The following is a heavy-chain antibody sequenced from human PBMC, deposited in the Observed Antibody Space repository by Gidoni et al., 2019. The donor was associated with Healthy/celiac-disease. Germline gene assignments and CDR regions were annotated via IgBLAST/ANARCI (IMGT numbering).Heavy chain of an antibody. CDR3: ARGSVGATDYFDY. J-gene: IGHJ4*02. CDR1: GGSFSGYY. V-gene: IGHV4-34*01. CDR2: INNSGST. Sequence: QVQLQPWGAGLLKPSETLSLTCAVYGGSFSGYYWSWNRQPPGKGLEWIGEINNSGSTNYNPSLKSRVTISVDTSKNQFSLKLSAVTAADTAVYYCARGSVGATDYFDYWGQGTLVTVSS. D-gene: IGHD1-26*01.